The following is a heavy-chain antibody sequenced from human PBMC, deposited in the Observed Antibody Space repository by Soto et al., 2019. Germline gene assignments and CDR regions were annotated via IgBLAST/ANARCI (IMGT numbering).Heavy chain of an antibody. J-gene: IGHJ4*02. CDR2: IYSGGST. CDR3: ARDSKYSSSWGTRDY. D-gene: IGHD6-13*01. CDR1: GFTVSSNY. Sequence: EVQLVESGGGLVQPGGSLRLSCAASGFTVSSNYMSWVRQAPGKGLEWVSVIYSGGSTYYADSVKGRFTISRDNSKNTLYLQMNSLRAEDTAVYYCARDSKYSSSWGTRDYWGQGTLVTVSS. V-gene: IGHV3-66*01.